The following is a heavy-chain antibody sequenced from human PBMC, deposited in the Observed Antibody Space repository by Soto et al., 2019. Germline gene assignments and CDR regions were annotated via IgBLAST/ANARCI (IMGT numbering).Heavy chain of an antibody. CDR2: ISSSSSYI. Sequence: GGSLRLSCAASEFTFSSYSMNWVRQAPGKGLEWVSSISSSSSYIYYADSVKGRFTISRDNAKNSLYLQMNSLRAEDTAVYYCAREDYGDYVRYFDYWGQGTLVTVSS. CDR3: AREDYGDYVRYFDY. CDR1: EFTFSSYS. V-gene: IGHV3-21*01. J-gene: IGHJ4*02. D-gene: IGHD4-17*01.